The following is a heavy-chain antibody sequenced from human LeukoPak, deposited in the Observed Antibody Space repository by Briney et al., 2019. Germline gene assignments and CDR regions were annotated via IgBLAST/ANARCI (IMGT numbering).Heavy chain of an antibody. Sequence: ASVKVSCKASGYTFTSYGISWVRQAPGQGLEWMGWISAYNGNTNYAQKLQGRVTMTTDTSTSTAYMELRSLRSDDTAVYYCAREAFYYYDSSGYPYNDAFDIWGQGTMVTVSS. CDR2: ISAYNGNT. V-gene: IGHV1-18*01. D-gene: IGHD3-22*01. CDR1: GYTFTSYG. CDR3: AREAFYYYDSSGYPYNDAFDI. J-gene: IGHJ3*02.